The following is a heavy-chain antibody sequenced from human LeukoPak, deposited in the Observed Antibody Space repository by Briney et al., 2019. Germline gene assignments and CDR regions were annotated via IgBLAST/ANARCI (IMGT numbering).Heavy chain of an antibody. Sequence: SETLSLTCSVSDYSISSGYYWGWIRQPPGKGLEWIGSFYHSGSTYHNPSLKSRVTISVDTSKNQFSLKLSSVTAADTAVYYCARHHVPAAVYNAFDIWGQGTMVTVSS. CDR3: ARHHVPAAVYNAFDI. D-gene: IGHD2-2*01. CDR2: FYHSGST. V-gene: IGHV4-38-2*01. CDR1: DYSISSGYY. J-gene: IGHJ3*02.